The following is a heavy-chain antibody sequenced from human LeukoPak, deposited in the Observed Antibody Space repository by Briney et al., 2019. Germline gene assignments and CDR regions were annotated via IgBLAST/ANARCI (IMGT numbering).Heavy chain of an antibody. Sequence: GRSLRLSCAASGFTFSSYSMNWVRQAPGKGLEWVSSISSSSSYIYYADSVKGRFTISRDNAKISLYLQMNSLRAEDTAVYYCARDSGRYSSSHDAFDIWGQGTMVTVSS. CDR2: ISSSSSYI. V-gene: IGHV3-21*01. CDR1: GFTFSSYS. D-gene: IGHD6-13*01. J-gene: IGHJ3*02. CDR3: ARDSGRYSSSHDAFDI.